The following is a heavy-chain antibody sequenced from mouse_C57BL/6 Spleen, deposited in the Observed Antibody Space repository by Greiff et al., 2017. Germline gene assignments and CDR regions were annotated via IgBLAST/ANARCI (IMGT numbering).Heavy chain of an antibody. Sequence: QVQLQQPGAELVKPGASVKLSCKASGYTFTSYWMQWVKQRPGQGLEWIGKIDPSDSYTNYNQKFKGKATLTVDTSSSTAYMQLSSLTSEDSAVYYCARSGALYYAMDYWGQGTSVTVSS. CDR1: GYTFTSYW. CDR2: IDPSDSYT. J-gene: IGHJ4*01. V-gene: IGHV1-50*01. CDR3: ARSGALYYAMDY. D-gene: IGHD3-2*02.